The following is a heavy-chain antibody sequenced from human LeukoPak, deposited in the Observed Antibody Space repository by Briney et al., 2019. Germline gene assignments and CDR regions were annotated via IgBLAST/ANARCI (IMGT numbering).Heavy chain of an antibody. V-gene: IGHV3-7*01. CDR2: INQDGSEK. CDR3: ARDEVYDSSGYYFDY. Sequence: GGSLRLSCAASGFTFSSYWMSWVRQAPGKGLEWVANINQDGSEKYYVDSVKGRFTISRDNAKNSLYLQMNSLRAEDTAVYYCARDEVYDSSGYYFDYWGQGTLVTVSS. D-gene: IGHD3-22*01. J-gene: IGHJ4*02. CDR1: GFTFSSYW.